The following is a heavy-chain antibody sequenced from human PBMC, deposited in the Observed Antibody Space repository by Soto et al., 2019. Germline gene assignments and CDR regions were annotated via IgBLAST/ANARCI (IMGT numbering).Heavy chain of an antibody. D-gene: IGHD3-16*01. CDR3: ARQKRDYDYVLDWFDP. CDR1: GYTFTSYA. J-gene: IGHJ5*02. Sequence: ASVKVSCKASGYTFTSYAMHWVRQAPGQRLEWMGWINAGNGNTKYSQKFQGRVTITRDTSASTAYMEQSSLRSEDTAVYYCARQKRDYDYVLDWFDPWGQGTLVTVSS. CDR2: INAGNGNT. V-gene: IGHV1-3*01.